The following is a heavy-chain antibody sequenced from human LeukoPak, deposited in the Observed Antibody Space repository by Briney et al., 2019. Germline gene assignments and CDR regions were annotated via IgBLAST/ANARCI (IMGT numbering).Heavy chain of an antibody. CDR2: IGTSATTI. CDR1: GFTFGDYY. CDR3: ARGSWRVARIPDY. D-gene: IGHD5-12*01. Sequence: GGSLRLSCAASGFTFGDYYSTWIRQAPGKGLEWVSYIGTSATTIHYADSVKGRFTIFRDNAKNSLYLQMNSLRAEDTAVYYCARGSWRVARIPDYWGQGNLVTVSS. V-gene: IGHV3-11*01. J-gene: IGHJ4*02.